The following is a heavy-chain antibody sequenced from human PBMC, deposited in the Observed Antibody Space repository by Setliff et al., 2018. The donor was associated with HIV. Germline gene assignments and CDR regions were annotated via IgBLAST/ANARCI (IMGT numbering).Heavy chain of an antibody. Sequence: ASVKVSCKASGYSLSTYAISWVRQAPGQGPERMGWIDSNNGNRNFAQKFRGRVTMTTDISTNTAYMEVRSLSFDDTAVYYCVRLTADRTNYYYCMDVWGKGTTVTVSS. CDR3: VRLTADRTNYYYCMDV. V-gene: IGHV1-18*01. CDR2: IDSNNGNR. CDR1: GYSLSTYA. J-gene: IGHJ6*03. D-gene: IGHD2-8*01.